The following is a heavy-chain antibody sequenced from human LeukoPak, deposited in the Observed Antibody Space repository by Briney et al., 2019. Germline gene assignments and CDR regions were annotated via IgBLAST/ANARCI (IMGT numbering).Heavy chain of an antibody. V-gene: IGHV3-30-3*02. Sequence: GRSLRLSCAASGFTFSSYAMHWVRQAPGKGLEWVAVISYDGSNKYYADSVKGRFTIFRDNSKNTLYLQMNSLRAEDTAVYHCANGWSPDYWGRGTLVTVSS. CDR1: GFTFSSYA. D-gene: IGHD2-15*01. CDR2: ISYDGSNK. J-gene: IGHJ4*02. CDR3: ANGWSPDY.